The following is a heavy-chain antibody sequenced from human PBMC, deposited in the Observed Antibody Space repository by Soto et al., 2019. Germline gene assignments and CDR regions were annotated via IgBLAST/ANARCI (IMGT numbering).Heavy chain of an antibody. CDR2: ISGSGGYT. Sequence: EGQLLESGGGLVQPGGSLRLSCAASGFTFFAYAMTWVRQAPGKGLEWVSTISGSGGYTYYAEAVKGRFTISRDSSKKTLYLQIHSVRAEATARYYRSNDSPPPFHRMDVWGQGTTVTVSS. V-gene: IGHV3-23*01. CDR3: SNDSPPPFHRMDV. J-gene: IGHJ6*02. CDR1: GFTFFAYA.